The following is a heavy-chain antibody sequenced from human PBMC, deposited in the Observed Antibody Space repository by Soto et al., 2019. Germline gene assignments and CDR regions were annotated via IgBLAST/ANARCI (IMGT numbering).Heavy chain of an antibody. V-gene: IGHV3-23*01. CDR1: GFTFSSYA. CDR2: ISGSGGST. D-gene: IGHD6-13*01. Sequence: EVQLLESGGGLVQPGGSLRLSCAASGFTFSSYAMSWVRQAPGKGLEWVSAISGSGGSTYYADSVKGRFTISSDNSKNTLYLQMNSLRAEDTAVYYCAKVIAARGTGYWFDPWGQGTLVIVSS. J-gene: IGHJ5*02. CDR3: AKVIAARGTGYWFDP.